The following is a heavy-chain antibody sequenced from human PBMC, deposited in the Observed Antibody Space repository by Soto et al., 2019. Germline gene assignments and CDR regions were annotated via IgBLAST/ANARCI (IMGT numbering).Heavy chain of an antibody. Sequence: GGSLRLSCAASGFTFSSYSMNWVRQAPGKGLEWVSSISSSSSYIYYADSVKGRFTISRDNAKNSLYLQMNSLRAEDTAVYYCAREVKVATIINGDYWGQGTLVTVSS. J-gene: IGHJ4*02. CDR2: ISSSSSYI. D-gene: IGHD5-12*01. CDR1: GFTFSSYS. CDR3: AREVKVATIINGDY. V-gene: IGHV3-21*01.